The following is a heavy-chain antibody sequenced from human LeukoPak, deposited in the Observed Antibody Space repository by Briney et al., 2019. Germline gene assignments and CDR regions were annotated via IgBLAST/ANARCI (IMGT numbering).Heavy chain of an antibody. CDR1: GDTFTSNA. V-gene: IGHV1-69*04. J-gene: IGHJ5*02. Sequence: ASVKVSCKASGDTFTSNAVSWVRQAPGQGLEWMGRIIPILRTAEYAQKFQGRLTITADRSTSTAYMELSSLRSEDTAVYYCAKCNGLRFLEWTYNWFDPWGQGTLVTVSS. CDR3: AKCNGLRFLEWTYNWFDP. CDR2: IIPILRTA. D-gene: IGHD3-3*01.